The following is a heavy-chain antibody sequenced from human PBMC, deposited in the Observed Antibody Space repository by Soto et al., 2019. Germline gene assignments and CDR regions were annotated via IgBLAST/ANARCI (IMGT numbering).Heavy chain of an antibody. Sequence: SETLSLTCTVSGGSISSYYWSWIRQPPGKGLEWIGYIYYSGSTNYNPSLKSRVTISVDTSKNQFSLKLSSVTAADTAVYYCARDPHVGSGSYSVGMDVWGQGTTVTVSS. V-gene: IGHV4-59*01. CDR2: IYYSGST. CDR1: GGSISSYY. J-gene: IGHJ6*02. CDR3: ARDPHVGSGSYSVGMDV. D-gene: IGHD3-10*01.